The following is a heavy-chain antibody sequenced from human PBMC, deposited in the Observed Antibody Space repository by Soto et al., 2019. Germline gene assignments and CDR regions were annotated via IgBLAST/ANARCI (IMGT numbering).Heavy chain of an antibody. CDR2: MNPNSGNT. D-gene: IGHD3-3*01. V-gene: IGHV1-8*01. Sequence: ASVKVSCKASGYTFTSYDINWVRQATGQGLEWMGWMNPNSGNTGYAQKFQGRVTMTRNTSISTAYMELSSLRSEDTAVYYCARGAGTYYDFWSGYFPLYYFDYWGQGTLVTVSS. CDR1: GYTFTSYD. J-gene: IGHJ4*02. CDR3: ARGAGTYYDFWSGYFPLYYFDY.